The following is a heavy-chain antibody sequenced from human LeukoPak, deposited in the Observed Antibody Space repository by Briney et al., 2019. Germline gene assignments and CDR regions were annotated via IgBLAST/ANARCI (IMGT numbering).Heavy chain of an antibody. CDR2: IGSSGGGI. Sequence: GGSLRLSCAASGFTFSTYTMYWVRHPPGKGLEWVSIIGSSGGGIHYADSVKGRFTIPRGNSKNALYLQMNSLRVEDTAVYYCAIDPNWGTHSWGQGVLVTVSS. V-gene: IGHV3-23*01. CDR1: GFTFSTYT. J-gene: IGHJ4*02. CDR3: AIDPNWGTHS. D-gene: IGHD7-27*01.